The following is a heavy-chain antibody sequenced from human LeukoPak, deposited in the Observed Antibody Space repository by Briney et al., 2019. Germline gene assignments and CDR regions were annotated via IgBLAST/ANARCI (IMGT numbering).Heavy chain of an antibody. CDR2: IRSTANGYAT. CDR3: AGSDTIGYLPREWDYWYFDL. D-gene: IGHD3-10*01. CDR1: GFTFSGSA. Sequence: GGSLRLSCAASGFTFSGSALHWVRQASGKGLEWVGRIRSTANGYATAYAASVKGRFTISRDDSKNTAYLQMNSLRAEDTAMYYCAGSDTIGYLPREWDYWYFDLWGRGTLVTVSS. V-gene: IGHV3-73*01. J-gene: IGHJ2*01.